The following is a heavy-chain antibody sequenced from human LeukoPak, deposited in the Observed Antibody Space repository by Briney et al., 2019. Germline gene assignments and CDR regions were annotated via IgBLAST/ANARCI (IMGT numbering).Heavy chain of an antibody. Sequence: GGSLRLSCAASGFTFSSYAMSWVRQAPGKGLEWVSAISGSGGSTYYADSVKGRFTTSRDNSKNTLYLQMNSLRAEDTAVYYCAKDHTYYDFWSGYYALYYFDYWGQGTLVTVSS. D-gene: IGHD3-3*01. CDR2: ISGSGGST. CDR3: AKDHTYYDFWSGYYALYYFDY. J-gene: IGHJ4*02. CDR1: GFTFSSYA. V-gene: IGHV3-23*01.